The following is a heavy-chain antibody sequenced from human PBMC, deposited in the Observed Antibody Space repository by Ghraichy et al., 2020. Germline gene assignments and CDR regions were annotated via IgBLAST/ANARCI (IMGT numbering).Heavy chain of an antibody. Sequence: SVKVSCKASGGTFSSYAISWVRQAPGQGLEWMGGLIPSFGTANYAQKFQGRVTITADESTSTAYMELSSLRSEDTAVYYCARGGYYRRTPFYFDYWGQGTLVTVSS. D-gene: IGHD3-3*01. CDR1: GGTFSSYA. J-gene: IGHJ4*02. CDR3: ARGGYYRRTPFYFDY. CDR2: LIPSFGTA. V-gene: IGHV1-69*13.